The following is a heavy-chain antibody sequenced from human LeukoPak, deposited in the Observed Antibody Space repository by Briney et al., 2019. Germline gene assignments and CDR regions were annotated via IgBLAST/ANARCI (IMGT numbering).Heavy chain of an antibody. D-gene: IGHD4-17*01. J-gene: IGHJ6*02. CDR1: GYTFTGYY. CDR3: ARAETVLPTYGDYHYYYGMDV. CDR2: INPNSGGT. Sequence: GASVKVSCKASGYTFTGYYMHWVRQAPGQGLELMGWINPNSGGTNYAQKFQGRVTMTRDTSISTAYMELSRLRSDDTAVYYCARAETVLPTYGDYHYYYGMDVWGQGTTVTVSS. V-gene: IGHV1-2*02.